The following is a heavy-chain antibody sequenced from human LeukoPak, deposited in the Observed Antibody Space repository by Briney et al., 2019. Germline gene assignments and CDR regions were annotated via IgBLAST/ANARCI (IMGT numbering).Heavy chain of an antibody. CDR3: ARDNGAVAGSYFDY. V-gene: IGHV3-66*01. CDR1: GFTVSSNY. J-gene: IGHJ4*02. D-gene: IGHD6-19*01. Sequence: GGSLRLSCAASGFTVSSNYMSWVRQAPGKGLEWVSVIYSGGSTYCADSVKGRFTISRDNSKNTLYLQMNSLRAEDTAVYYCARDNGAVAGSYFDYWGQGTLVTVSS. CDR2: IYSGGST.